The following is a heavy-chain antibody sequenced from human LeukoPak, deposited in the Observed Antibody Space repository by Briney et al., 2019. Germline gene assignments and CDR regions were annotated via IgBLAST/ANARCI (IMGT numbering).Heavy chain of an antibody. CDR3: ARVFDSGSQAYFYYMDV. D-gene: IGHD3-10*01. CDR1: GGSISSYY. V-gene: IGHV4-4*07. Sequence: SETLSLTCTVSGGSISSYYWSWIRQPAGKGLEWIGRIYTSGSNNYNPSLKSRVTMSVDTSKNQFSLKLSSVTAADTAAYYCARVFDSGSQAYFYYMDVWGKGTTVTIFS. J-gene: IGHJ6*03. CDR2: IYTSGSN.